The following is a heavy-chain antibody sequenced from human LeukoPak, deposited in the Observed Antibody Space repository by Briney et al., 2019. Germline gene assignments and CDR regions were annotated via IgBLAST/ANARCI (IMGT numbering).Heavy chain of an antibody. CDR2: ISSSGSTI. D-gene: IGHD6-13*01. J-gene: IGHJ6*03. CDR1: GFTFSNYY. V-gene: IGHV3-11*04. CDR3: ASDFIAAAGPYYMDV. Sequence: AGGSLRLSCAASGFTFSNYYMSWIRQAPGKGLEWVSYISSSGSTIYYADSVKGRFTISRDNAKNSLYLQMNSLRAEDTAVYYCASDFIAAAGPYYMDVWGKGTTVTVSS.